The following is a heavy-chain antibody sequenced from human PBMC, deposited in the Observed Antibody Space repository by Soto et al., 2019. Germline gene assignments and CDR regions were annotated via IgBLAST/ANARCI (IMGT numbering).Heavy chain of an antibody. CDR2: IYHSGST. CDR1: SGSVSSGAYD. V-gene: IGHV4-31*03. J-gene: IGHJ6*02. D-gene: IGHD6-13*01. Sequence: TLSRTCPVSSGSVSSGAYDWSWIRQHPGKGLEWIGYIYHSGSTFYNPSLQSRVTISEDTSKNQFSLKLSSVTAADTAVYYCVSSTAALHYGLDVWGQGTTVTVYS. CDR3: VSSTAALHYGLDV.